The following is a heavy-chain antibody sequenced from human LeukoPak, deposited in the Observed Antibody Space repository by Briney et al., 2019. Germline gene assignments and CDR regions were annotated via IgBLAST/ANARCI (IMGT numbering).Heavy chain of an antibody. J-gene: IGHJ5*02. CDR1: GGSFSGYY. D-gene: IGHD2-15*01. CDR3: ARGRGHSYSDWFDP. Sequence: PSETLSLTCAVYGGSFSGYYWSWIRQPPGKGLEWIGEINHSGSTNYNPSLKSRVTTSVDTSKNQFSLKLSSVTAADTAVYYCARGRGHSYSDWFDPWGQGTLVTVSS. CDR2: INHSGST. V-gene: IGHV4-34*01.